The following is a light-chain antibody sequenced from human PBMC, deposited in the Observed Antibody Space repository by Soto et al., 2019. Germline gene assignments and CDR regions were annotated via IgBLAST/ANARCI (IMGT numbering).Light chain of an antibody. CDR1: SSYGSYK. Sequence: QPVLTQPPSASASLGASVTLTCTVSSSYGSYKVDWYQQRPGKGPRFVMRVGTGGIVGSKGDGIPDRFSVLGSGLNRYLTIKNIQEEDESDYHCGADHGSGSNFVYVFGTGTKLTVL. J-gene: IGLJ1*01. CDR2: VGTGGIVG. V-gene: IGLV9-49*01. CDR3: GADHGSGSNFVYV.